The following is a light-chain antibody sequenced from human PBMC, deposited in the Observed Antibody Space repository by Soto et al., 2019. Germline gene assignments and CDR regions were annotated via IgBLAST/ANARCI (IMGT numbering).Light chain of an antibody. CDR3: CSYADSFYV. CDR1: SSDVGGYNY. CDR2: DVS. Sequence: QSVLIQPRSVSGSPGQSVTIFCTGTSSDVGGYNYVSWYQQHPGKAPKLMIYDVSGRPSGVPDRFSGSKSGNTASLTISGLQAEDEADYYCCSYADSFYVFGTGTKVTVL. J-gene: IGLJ1*01. V-gene: IGLV2-11*01.